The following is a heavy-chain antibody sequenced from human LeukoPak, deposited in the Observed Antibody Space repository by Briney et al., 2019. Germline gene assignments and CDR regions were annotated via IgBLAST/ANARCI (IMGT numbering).Heavy chain of an antibody. CDR1: GFIFSSYA. CDR2: ISGSGSST. V-gene: IGHV3-23*01. Sequence: GGSLRLSCAASGFIFSSYAVSWVRQAPGKGLEWVSGISGSGSSTSYADSVKGRFTISRDNSKNTLYLQMNSLRAEDTAVYYCAKRVVVTATTYYFDYWGQGTLVTVSS. CDR3: AKRVVVTATTYYFDY. J-gene: IGHJ4*02. D-gene: IGHD2-21*02.